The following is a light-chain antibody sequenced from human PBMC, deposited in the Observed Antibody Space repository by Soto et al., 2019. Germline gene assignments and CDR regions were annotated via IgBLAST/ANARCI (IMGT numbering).Light chain of an antibody. CDR3: QQHSNWPPLT. Sequence: EIVLTQSPATLSLSPGERATLSCRASQSVSSYLAWYQQKPGQAPRLLIYDASNRATGIPARFSGSGSGTDYTRTISSLEPEDFEVYYCQQHSNWPPLTFGRGTKVEIK. CDR2: DAS. CDR1: QSVSSY. J-gene: IGKJ4*01. V-gene: IGKV3-11*01.